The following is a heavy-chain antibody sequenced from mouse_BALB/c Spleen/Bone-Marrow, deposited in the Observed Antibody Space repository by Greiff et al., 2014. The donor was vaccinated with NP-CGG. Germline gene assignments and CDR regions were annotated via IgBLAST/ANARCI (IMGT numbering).Heavy chain of an antibody. CDR3: GRGANYDGSSYYFDY. V-gene: IGHV1-20*01. J-gene: IGHJ2*01. CDR1: GYSFTGYF. CDR2: INPYNGAN. D-gene: IGHD1-1*01. Sequence: EVQLQQSGPELVKPGDTVKISCKASGYSFTGYFMNWVKKSHGKSLEWIGRINPYNGANFYKPKFKGKATLTVDKSTSTAHMEFLSLTSEDSAVYYCGRGANYDGSSYYFDYWGQGTTLTVSS.